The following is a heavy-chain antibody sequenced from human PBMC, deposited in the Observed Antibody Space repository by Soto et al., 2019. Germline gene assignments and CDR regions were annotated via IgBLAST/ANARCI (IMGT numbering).Heavy chain of an antibody. Sequence: QITLKESGPTLVRPAQPLTLTCDFSGFSLSTYHMGVAWIRQPPGKALEWLALIYWDDDKRYSPSLKDRLAISKDTSSNQVVLTITNMDPGDTATYFCAHAGDYDLLTCDHWGPGTLVTVSS. CDR2: IYWDDDK. CDR1: GFSLSTYHMG. V-gene: IGHV2-5*02. J-gene: IGHJ4*02. D-gene: IGHD4-17*01. CDR3: AHAGDYDLLTCDH.